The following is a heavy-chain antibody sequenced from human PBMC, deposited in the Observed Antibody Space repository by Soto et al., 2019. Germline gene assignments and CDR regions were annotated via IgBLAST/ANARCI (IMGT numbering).Heavy chain of an antibody. CDR3: ARRITSSFDY. CDR1: GFTFSIYN. V-gene: IGHV3-23*01. D-gene: IGHD1-20*01. Sequence: EVQLLESGGGLVQPGGSLRLSCVASGFTFSIYNMNWVRQAPVKGLEWVSVITGSGDYTNYADSVKGRFTISRDKSKNALYLQMNSLRAEDTAVYLCARRITSSFDYWGQGTLVTVSS. J-gene: IGHJ4*02. CDR2: ITGSGDYT.